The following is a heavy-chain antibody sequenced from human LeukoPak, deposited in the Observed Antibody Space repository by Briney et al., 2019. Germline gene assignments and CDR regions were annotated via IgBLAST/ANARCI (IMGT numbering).Heavy chain of an antibody. CDR1: GGSISGSNYY. CDR3: ARQPQQRPQRHFDN. Sequence: SETLSLTCTVSGGSISGSNYYWGWIRQPPGKGLEWIGSIYYSGSTYYNPSLKSRVTTSVDTSKNQFSLKLSSVTAADTAVYYCARQPQQRPQRHFDNWGQGTLVTVSS. V-gene: IGHV4-39*01. CDR2: IYYSGST. D-gene: IGHD6-19*01. J-gene: IGHJ4*02.